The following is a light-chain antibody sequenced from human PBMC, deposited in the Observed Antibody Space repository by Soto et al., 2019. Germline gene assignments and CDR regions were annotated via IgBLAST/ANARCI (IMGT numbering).Light chain of an antibody. J-gene: IGKJ5*01. Sequence: EIVMTQSPATLSVSPGERATLSCRASQNIFNRVGWYRQKPGQAPRLLIYGASTRATDVPARFSGSGSGTEFTLTISSLQSEDFAVYYCQQYNRWSSITFGQGTRLEIK. V-gene: IGKV3-15*01. CDR3: QQYNRWSSIT. CDR2: GAS. CDR1: QNIFNR.